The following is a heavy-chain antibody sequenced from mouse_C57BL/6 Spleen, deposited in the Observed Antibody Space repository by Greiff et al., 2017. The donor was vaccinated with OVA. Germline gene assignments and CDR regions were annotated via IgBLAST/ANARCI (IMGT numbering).Heavy chain of an antibody. D-gene: IGHD2-1*01. CDR3: ARHGDGNYVWYFDV. CDR2: ISNGGGST. J-gene: IGHJ1*03. Sequence: EVKLMESGGGLVQPGGSLKLSCAASGFTFSDYYMYWVRQTPEKRLEWVAYISNGGGSTYYPDTVKGRFTISRDNAKNTLYLQMRRLKSEDTAMYYCARHGDGNYVWYFDVWGTGTTVTVSS. CDR1: GFTFSDYY. V-gene: IGHV5-12*01.